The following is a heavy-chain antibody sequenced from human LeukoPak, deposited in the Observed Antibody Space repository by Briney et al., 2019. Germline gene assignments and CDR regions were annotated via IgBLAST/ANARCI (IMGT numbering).Heavy chain of an antibody. CDR1: GYTFTSYG. CDR2: ISAYNGNT. J-gene: IGHJ5*02. D-gene: IGHD5-18*01. V-gene: IGHV1-18*01. CDR3: ARVLTTYVGYSYGHGLNWFDP. Sequence: GASVKVSCKASGYTFTSYGISWVRQAPGQGLEWMGWISAYNGNTNYAQKLQGRVTMTTDTSTSTAYMELRSLRSDDTAVYYCARVLTTYVGYSYGHGLNWFDPWGQGTLVTVSS.